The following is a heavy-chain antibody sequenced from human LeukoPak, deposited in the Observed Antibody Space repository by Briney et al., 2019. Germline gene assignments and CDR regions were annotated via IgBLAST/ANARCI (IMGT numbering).Heavy chain of an antibody. CDR3: ARDYYDSSGFGAFDI. CDR2: INPNSGGT. V-gene: IGHV1-2*02. D-gene: IGHD3-22*01. J-gene: IGHJ3*02. Sequence: TSVKVSCKASGYTFTAYYMHWVRQAPGQGLEWMGWINPNSGGTNYAQKFQGRVTMTRDTSISTAYMELSRLRSDDTAVYYCARDYYDSSGFGAFDIWGQGTMVTVSS. CDR1: GYTFTAYY.